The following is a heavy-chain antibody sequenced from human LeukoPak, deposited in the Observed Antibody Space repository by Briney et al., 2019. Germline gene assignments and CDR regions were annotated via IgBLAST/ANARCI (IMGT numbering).Heavy chain of an antibody. J-gene: IGHJ4*02. D-gene: IGHD3-16*02. CDR3: AGYYDYVWGTYRYKGPFDY. CDR2: ISSSSSTI. CDR1: GFTFSSYS. Sequence: PGGSLRLSCAASGFTFSSYSMNWVRQAPGKGREWVSYISSSSSTIYYADSVKGRFTISRDNAKNSLYLQMNSLRDEDTAVYYCAGYYDYVWGTYRYKGPFDYWGQGTLVTVSS. V-gene: IGHV3-48*02.